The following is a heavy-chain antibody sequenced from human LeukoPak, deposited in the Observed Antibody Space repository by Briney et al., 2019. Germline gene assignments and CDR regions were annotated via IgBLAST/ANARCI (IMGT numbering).Heavy chain of an antibody. V-gene: IGHV4-30-4*01. D-gene: IGHD3-10*01. J-gene: IGHJ5*02. CDR3: ARDSSGGYYYGSGSSNWFDP. CDR1: GDSVSSGDYY. Sequence: SETLSLTCTVSGDSVSSGDYYWSWIRQPPGKGLEWIGYIYYSGSTYYNPSLKSRVTISVDTSKNQFSLKLSSVTAADTAVYYCARDSSGGYYYGSGSSNWFDPWGQGTLVTVSS. CDR2: IYYSGST.